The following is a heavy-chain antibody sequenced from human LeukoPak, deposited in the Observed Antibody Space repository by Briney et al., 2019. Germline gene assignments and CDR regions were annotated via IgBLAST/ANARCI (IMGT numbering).Heavy chain of an antibody. V-gene: IGHV1-69*01. J-gene: IGHJ5*02. CDR2: IIPIFGTA. D-gene: IGHD3-10*01. CDR3: ARFGHGQYGSGSSLNWFDP. Sequence: RASVKVSCKASGGTFSSYAISWVRQAPGQGLEGMGGIIPIFGTANYAQKFQGRVTITADESTSTAYMELSSLRSEDTAVYYCARFGHGQYGSGSSLNWFDPWGQGTLVTVSS. CDR1: GGTFSSYA.